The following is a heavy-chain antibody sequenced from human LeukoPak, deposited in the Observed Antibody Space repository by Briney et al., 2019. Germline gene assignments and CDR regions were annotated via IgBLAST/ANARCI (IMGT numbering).Heavy chain of an antibody. V-gene: IGHV3-23*01. CDR1: GLTFSSYA. D-gene: IGHD6-13*01. CDR2: ISGSGGST. Sequence: PGGSLKLSFPASGLTFSSYALTGFGRAPGKGRGWVSAISGSGGSTYYADSVKGRFTISRDNSKNTLYLQMNSLRAEDTAVYYCAKDDSQLAFDYWGQGTLVTVSS. J-gene: IGHJ4*02. CDR3: AKDDSQLAFDY.